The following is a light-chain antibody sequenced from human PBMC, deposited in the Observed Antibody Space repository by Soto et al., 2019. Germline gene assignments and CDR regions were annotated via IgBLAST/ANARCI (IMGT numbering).Light chain of an antibody. CDR1: QGSGTY. CDR3: QQVDSYTLT. CDR2: ASS. Sequence: IQLTQCPSSLSASVGDRVTVSCRASQGSGTYVVWYQQKSGKAPTVLSDASSTLQTGVPSRFSGSGAGTDFSLTSSSLQPADVATYSCQQVDSYTLTFGPGTKVDI. V-gene: IGKV1-9*01. J-gene: IGKJ1*01.